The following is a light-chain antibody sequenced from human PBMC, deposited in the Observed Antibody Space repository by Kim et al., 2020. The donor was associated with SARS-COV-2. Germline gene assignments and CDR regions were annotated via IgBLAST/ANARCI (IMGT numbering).Light chain of an antibody. Sequence: AAVGDLVTITCRASQDISGILAWYQQRPGKAPKLLIDRASILKSGVPSKVSGSGAGTHFTLTINNLQPEDFATYYCQQYNTYPLTFGGGTKVDIK. CDR1: QDISGI. CDR2: RAS. CDR3: QQYNTYPLT. J-gene: IGKJ4*01. V-gene: IGKV1-16*02.